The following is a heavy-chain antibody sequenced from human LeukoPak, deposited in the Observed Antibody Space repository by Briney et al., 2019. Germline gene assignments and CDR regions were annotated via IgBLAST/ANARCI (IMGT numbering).Heavy chain of an antibody. CDR3: ARLAAAGGY. CDR1: GGTFSSYA. Sequence: ASVKVSCKASGGTFSSYAINWVRQAPGQGLEWMGIINPSGGSTSYAQKFQGRVTMTRDMSTSTVYMELSSLRSEDTAVYYCARLAAAGGYWGQGTLVTVSS. CDR2: INPSGGST. D-gene: IGHD6-13*01. V-gene: IGHV1-46*01. J-gene: IGHJ4*02.